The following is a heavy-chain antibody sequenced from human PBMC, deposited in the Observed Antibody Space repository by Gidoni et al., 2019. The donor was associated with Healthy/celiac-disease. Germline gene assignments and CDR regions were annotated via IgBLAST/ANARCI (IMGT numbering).Heavy chain of an antibody. CDR3: ARAPPSPYSGYDVNWFDP. Sequence: QVQLVQSGAEVKKPGSSVKVSCKASGGTFSSYAISWVRQAPGQGLEWMGGIIPIFGTANYAQKFQGRVTITADESTSTAYMELSSLRSEDTAVYYCARAPPSPYSGYDVNWFDPWGQGTLVTVSS. CDR1: GGTFSSYA. D-gene: IGHD5-12*01. V-gene: IGHV1-69*01. CDR2: IIPIFGTA. J-gene: IGHJ5*02.